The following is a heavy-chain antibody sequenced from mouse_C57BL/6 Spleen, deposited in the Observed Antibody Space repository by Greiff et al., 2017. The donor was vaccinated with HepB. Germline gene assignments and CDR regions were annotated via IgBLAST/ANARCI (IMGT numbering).Heavy chain of an antibody. CDR2: INPNNGGT. CDR1: GYTFTDYN. J-gene: IGHJ2*01. V-gene: IGHV1-18*01. CDR3: ARTNFYYYGSSYDFDY. D-gene: IGHD1-1*01. Sequence: VQLKESGPELVKPGASVKIPCKASGYTFTDYNMDWVKQSHGKSLEWIGDINPNNGGTIYNQKFKGKATLTVDKSSSTAYMELRSLTSEDTAVYYCARTNFYYYGSSYDFDYWGQGTTLTVSS.